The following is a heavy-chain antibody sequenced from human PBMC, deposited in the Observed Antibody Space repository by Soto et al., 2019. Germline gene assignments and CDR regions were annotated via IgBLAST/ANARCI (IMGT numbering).Heavy chain of an antibody. Sequence: LRLSCAASGFTFSSYAMSWVRQAPGKGLEWVSAISGSGGSTYYADSVKGRFTISRDNSKNTLYLQMNSLRAEDTAVYYCAKELRFLTGYGMDVWGQGTTVTVSS. CDR1: GFTFSSYA. V-gene: IGHV3-23*01. J-gene: IGHJ6*02. CDR2: ISGSGGST. CDR3: AKELRFLTGYGMDV. D-gene: IGHD3-3*01.